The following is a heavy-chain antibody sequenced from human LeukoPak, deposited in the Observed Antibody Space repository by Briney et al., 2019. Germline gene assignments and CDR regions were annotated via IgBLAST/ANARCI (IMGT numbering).Heavy chain of an antibody. CDR2: INHSGST. J-gene: IGHJ5*02. CDR1: GGSISSGGYS. D-gene: IGHD3-22*01. V-gene: IGHV4-30-2*01. CDR3: ARGRVVVIRRAWFDP. Sequence: PSQTLSLTCAVSGGSISSGGYSWSWIRQPPGKGLEWIGEINHSGSTNYNPSLKSRVTISVDTSKNQFSLKLSSVTAADTAVYYCARGRVVVIRRAWFDPWGQGTLVTVSS.